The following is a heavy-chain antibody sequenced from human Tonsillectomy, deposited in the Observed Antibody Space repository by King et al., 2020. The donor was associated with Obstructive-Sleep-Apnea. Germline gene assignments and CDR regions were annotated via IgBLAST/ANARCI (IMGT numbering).Heavy chain of an antibody. J-gene: IGHJ4*02. CDR2: IYPSDSET. CDR1: GYSFTTYW. D-gene: IGHD3-10*01. V-gene: IGHV5-51*01. CDR3: ARRDYYGSAIGY. Sequence: VQLVESGAEVRKPGESLKISCKGSGYSFTTYWIAWVRQMPGKGLECMGIIYPSDSETTYSPSFQGQVTIPADKSTSTAYLQWSSLKASDTAMYYCARRDYYGSAIGYWGQGTLVTVSS.